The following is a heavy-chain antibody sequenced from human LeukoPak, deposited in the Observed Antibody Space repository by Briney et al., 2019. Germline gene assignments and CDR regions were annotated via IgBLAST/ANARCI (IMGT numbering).Heavy chain of an antibody. J-gene: IGHJ4*02. CDR3: ARSGIRFADTMIWFGDS. Sequence: ASVKVSCKASGYTFTGYYMHWVRQAPGQGLEWMGIINPSGGSTSYAQKFQGRVTMTRDTSTSTVYMELSSLRSEDTAVYYCARSGIRFADTMIWFGDSWGQGTLVTVSS. CDR2: INPSGGST. CDR1: GYTFTGYY. D-gene: IGHD3-10*01. V-gene: IGHV1-46*01.